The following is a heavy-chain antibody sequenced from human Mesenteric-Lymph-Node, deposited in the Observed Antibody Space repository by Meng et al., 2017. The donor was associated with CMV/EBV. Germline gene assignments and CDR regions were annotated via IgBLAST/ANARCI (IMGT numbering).Heavy chain of an antibody. J-gene: IGHJ4*02. D-gene: IGHD3-10*01. CDR1: GFKFDDEA. CDR3: ARNKSNYLDS. CDR2: LNWNGVSA. Sequence: VSCVVAGFKFDDEAMSWVRQVSGKGLEWVSGLNWNGVSAGYADSVKGRFIISRDNAKNTLYLQMNRLRAEDTALYYCARNKSNYLDSWGRGTLVTVSS. V-gene: IGHV3-20*04.